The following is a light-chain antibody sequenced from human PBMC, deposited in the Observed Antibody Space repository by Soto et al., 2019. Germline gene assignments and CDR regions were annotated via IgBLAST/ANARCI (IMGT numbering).Light chain of an antibody. J-gene: IGKJ2*01. CDR2: GAS. Sequence: IQMTQSPSSLPASVGDSVTVTCRSSQSMNIYLNWYQQKPGKAPTLLIYGASSLQSGVPSRVTGGGSRTDFTLTISSLQPEDFATYYCQQSYRSPYTFGQGTKLEIK. V-gene: IGKV1-39*01. CDR1: QSMNIY. CDR3: QQSYRSPYT.